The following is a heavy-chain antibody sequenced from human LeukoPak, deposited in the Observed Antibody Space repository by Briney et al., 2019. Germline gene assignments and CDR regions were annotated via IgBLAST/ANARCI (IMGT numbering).Heavy chain of an antibody. CDR1: GGTFSSYA. J-gene: IGHJ5*02. Sequence: SVKVSCKASGGTFSSYAISCVRQAPGQGIEWMGRIIPILGIANYAQKFQGRVTITADKSTSTAYMELSSLRSEDTAVYYCARVLDYYDSSGYYRPKYNWFDPWGQGTLVTVSS. CDR2: IIPILGIA. D-gene: IGHD3-22*01. CDR3: ARVLDYYDSSGYYRPKYNWFDP. V-gene: IGHV1-69*04.